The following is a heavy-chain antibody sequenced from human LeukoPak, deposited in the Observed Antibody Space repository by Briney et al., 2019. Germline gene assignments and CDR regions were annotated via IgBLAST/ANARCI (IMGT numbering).Heavy chain of an antibody. Sequence: GGSLRLSCAASGFTFSNYAMSWVRQTPGKGLEWVSAISGSGGSAYYADSVKGRFTIARDNSKNTLYLQMNSLRAEDTALYYCAKDPLRYYDSPGENWFDPWGQGTLVTVSS. D-gene: IGHD3-22*01. CDR3: AKDPLRYYDSPGENWFDP. J-gene: IGHJ5*02. V-gene: IGHV3-23*01. CDR1: GFTFSNYA. CDR2: ISGSGGSA.